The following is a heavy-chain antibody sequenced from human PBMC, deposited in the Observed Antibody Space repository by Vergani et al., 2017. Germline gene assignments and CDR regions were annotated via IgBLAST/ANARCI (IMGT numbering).Heavy chain of an antibody. CDR2: ISWNRGKI. CDR1: GFVFDEYA. J-gene: IGHJ4*02. D-gene: IGHD6-6*01. Sequence: EVQLVTSGGGLVQPGGSLRLSCAASGFVFDEYALHLVRQSPGKGLEWVSGISWNRGKIAYADSVKGRFTISRDTAKKSLYLQMNGLRAGDTAVYYCARRDSSSPALDYWGQGTLVTVSS. CDR3: ARRDSSSPALDY. V-gene: IGHV3-9*01.